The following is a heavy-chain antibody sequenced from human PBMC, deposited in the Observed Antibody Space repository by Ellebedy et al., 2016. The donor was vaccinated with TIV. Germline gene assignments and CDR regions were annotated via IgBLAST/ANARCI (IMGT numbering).Heavy chain of an antibody. V-gene: IGHV5-51*01. J-gene: IGHJ6*02. CDR2: IDPGDSDA. CDR1: GYTFTNHW. D-gene: IGHD1-26*01. Sequence: GEFLKISCKGSGYTFTNHWIAWVRQMPGKGLEWMGIIDPGDSDARYNPSFEGQVTISADKSVTTAYLRLSSLKTSDTATYYCARHSHYLFYFNGMDVWGQGTTVTVSS. CDR3: ARHSHYLFYFNGMDV.